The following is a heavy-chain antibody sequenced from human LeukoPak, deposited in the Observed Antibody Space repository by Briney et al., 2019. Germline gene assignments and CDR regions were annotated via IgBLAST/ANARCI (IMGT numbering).Heavy chain of an antibody. CDR1: GGSIRSSTYY. CDR3: AGVKNCFDP. J-gene: IGHJ5*02. CDR2: INFSGST. V-gene: IGHV4-39*07. Sequence: SETLSLTCTVSGGSIRSSTYYWGWIRQPPGKGLEWIASINFSGSTHYNPSLKSRVTISVDTSKNQISLKLSSVTAADTAVYYWAGVKNCFDPWGQETLVTVSS.